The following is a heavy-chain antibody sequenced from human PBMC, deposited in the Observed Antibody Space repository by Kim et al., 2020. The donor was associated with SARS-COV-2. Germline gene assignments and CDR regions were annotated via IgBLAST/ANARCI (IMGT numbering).Heavy chain of an antibody. J-gene: IGHJ4*02. D-gene: IGHD2-2*01. Sequence: GGSVRLSCTASGFTFGDYAMSWFRQAPGKGLEWVGFIRSKAYGGTTEYAASVKGRFTISRDDSKSIAYLQMNSLKTEDTAVYYCTRARCSSTSCLMGLGIDYWGQGTLVTVSS. V-gene: IGHV3-49*03. CDR3: TRARCSSTSCLMGLGIDY. CDR2: IRSKAYGGTT. CDR1: GFTFGDYA.